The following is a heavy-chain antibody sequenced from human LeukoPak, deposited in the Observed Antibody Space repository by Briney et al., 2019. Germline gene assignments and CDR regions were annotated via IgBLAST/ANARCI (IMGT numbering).Heavy chain of an antibody. CDR2: ISYSGST. Sequence: PSETLSLTCTVSSGSISSDDSSWTWIRQPPGKGLEWIGYISYSGSTYYNPSLKSRVTISVDTSKNQFSLKLSSVTAADTAVYYCARDYGSGRFDYWGQGTLVTVSS. V-gene: IGHV4-30-4*01. J-gene: IGHJ4*02. D-gene: IGHD3-10*01. CDR1: SGSISSDDSS. CDR3: ARDYGSGRFDY.